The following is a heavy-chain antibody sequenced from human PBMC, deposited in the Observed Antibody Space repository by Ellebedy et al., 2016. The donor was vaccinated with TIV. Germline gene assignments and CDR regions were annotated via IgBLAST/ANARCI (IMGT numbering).Heavy chain of an antibody. CDR3: ARVHCSITTCDYYYMDV. CDR1: GGSVSRYF. Sequence: SETLSLXCPVSGGSVSRYFWSWIRQPAGKGLAWIGRIFTSGSFNYNPSLMSRVTMSVVTSKNQISLRLNSVTTAETAVYYCARVHCSITTCDYYYMDVWGKGTTVTVSS. V-gene: IGHV4-4*07. CDR2: IFTSGSF. J-gene: IGHJ6*03. D-gene: IGHD1-1*01.